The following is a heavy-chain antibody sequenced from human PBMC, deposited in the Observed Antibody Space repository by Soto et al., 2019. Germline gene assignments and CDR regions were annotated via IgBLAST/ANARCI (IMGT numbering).Heavy chain of an antibody. V-gene: IGHV3-74*01. J-gene: IGHJ4*02. D-gene: IGHD5-18*01. CDR3: AAERGYSFGIEY. Sequence: GGSLRLSCAVSGFTFSNFWMHWVRQAPGKGLVWVSRINSDGSTTTYADSVKGRFTISRDNAKDTLYLQMNSLSADDTAVYYCAAERGYSFGIEYWCQGTLGTVSS. CDR2: INSDGSTT. CDR1: GFTFSNFW.